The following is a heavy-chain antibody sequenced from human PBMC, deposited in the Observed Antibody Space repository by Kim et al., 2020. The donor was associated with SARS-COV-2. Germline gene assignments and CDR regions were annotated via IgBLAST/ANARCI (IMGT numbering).Heavy chain of an antibody. CDR2: IYYSGST. Sequence: ETLSLTCTVSGGSISSYYWSWIRQPPGKGLEWIGYIYYSGSTNYNPSLKSRVTISVDTSKNQFSLKLSSVTAADTAVYYCARASVLWRDFDWLLGFDYWGQGTLVTVSS. CDR3: ARASVLWRDFDWLLGFDY. D-gene: IGHD3-9*01. J-gene: IGHJ4*02. CDR1: GGSISSYY. V-gene: IGHV4-59*01.